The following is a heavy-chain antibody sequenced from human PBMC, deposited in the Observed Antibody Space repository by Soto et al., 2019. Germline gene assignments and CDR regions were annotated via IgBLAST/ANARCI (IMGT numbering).Heavy chain of an antibody. CDR3: ASALNREQQLAHFQH. J-gene: IGHJ1*01. V-gene: IGHV4-59*01. Sequence: SETLSLTCTVSGGSISSYYWSWIRQPPGKGLEWIGYIYYSGSTNYNPSLKSRVTISVDTSKNQFSLKLSSVTAADTAVYYCASALNREQQLAHFQHWGQGTLVTVSS. CDR1: GGSISSYY. CDR2: IYYSGST. D-gene: IGHD6-13*01.